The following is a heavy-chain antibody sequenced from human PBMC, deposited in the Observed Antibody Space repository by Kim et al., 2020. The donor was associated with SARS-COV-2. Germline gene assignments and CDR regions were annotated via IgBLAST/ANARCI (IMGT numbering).Heavy chain of an antibody. Sequence: SETLSLTCTVSGGSISSYYWSWIRRPPGKGLEWIGYIYYSGSTNYNPSLKSRVTISVDTSKNQFSLKLTSVTAADTAVYYCARTTVTTFDYYYAMDVWG. CDR2: IYYSGST. V-gene: IGHV4-59*08. D-gene: IGHD4-17*01. CDR1: GGSISSYY. CDR3: ARTTVTTFDYYYAMDV. J-gene: IGHJ6*02.